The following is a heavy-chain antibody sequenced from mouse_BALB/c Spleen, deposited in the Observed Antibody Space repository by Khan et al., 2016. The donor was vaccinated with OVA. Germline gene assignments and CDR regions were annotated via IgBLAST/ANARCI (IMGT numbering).Heavy chain of an antibody. V-gene: IGHV2-2*02. CDR3: ASPLYYDGYAMDY. CDR2: IWSGGTT. J-gene: IGHJ4*01. CDR1: GLSLTNYG. D-gene: IGHD1-1*01. Sequence: QVQLKESGPGLVQPSQNLSITCTVSGLSLTNYGIHWVRQSPGRGLEWLGVIWSGGTTDYNAPFISRLSIIKDNSKSQVFFKMNSLQTNDTAIYYCASPLYYDGYAMDYWGQGTSVTVSS.